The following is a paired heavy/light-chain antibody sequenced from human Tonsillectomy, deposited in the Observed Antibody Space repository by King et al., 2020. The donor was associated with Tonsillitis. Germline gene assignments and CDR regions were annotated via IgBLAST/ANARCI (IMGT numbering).Light chain of an antibody. CDR2: STS. CDR1: TGAVTSGYY. J-gene: IGLJ3*02. V-gene: IGLV7-43*01. CDR3: LLYYGGALV. Sequence: QTVVTQEPSLTVSPGGTVTLTCASSTGAVTSGYYPNWFQQKPGQAPRALIYSTSNKHSWTPARFSGSLLGGKAALTLSGVQPEDEAEYYCLLYYGGALVFGGGTKLTVL.
Heavy chain of an antibody. CDR2: IFSNDEK. Sequence: QVTLKESGPVLVKPTETLTLTCTVSGFSLSNARMGVSWIRQPPGKALEWLAHIFSNDEKSYSTSLKSRLTISKDTSKSQVVLTMTNMDPVDTATYYCARIPVLYSSSWYIWYFDLWGRGTLVTVSS. D-gene: IGHD6-13*01. V-gene: IGHV2-26*01. J-gene: IGHJ2*01. CDR1: GFSLSNARMG. CDR3: ARIPVLYSSSWYIWYFDL.